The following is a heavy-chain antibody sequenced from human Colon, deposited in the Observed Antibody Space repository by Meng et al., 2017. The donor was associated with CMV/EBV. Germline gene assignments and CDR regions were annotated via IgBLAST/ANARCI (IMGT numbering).Heavy chain of an antibody. V-gene: IGHV6-1*01. Sequence: SQTLSLTCVISGDSVSSNSVGWNWIRQSPSRGLEWLGRTYYRSRWLHDYALSVKSRIIINADTSTNQFSLHLSSVTPEDTAVYYCARRHTSGWYYFDSWGQGTLVTVSS. J-gene: IGHJ4*02. CDR3: ARRHTSGWYYFDS. CDR2: TYYRSRWLH. CDR1: GDSVSSNSVG. D-gene: IGHD6-19*01.